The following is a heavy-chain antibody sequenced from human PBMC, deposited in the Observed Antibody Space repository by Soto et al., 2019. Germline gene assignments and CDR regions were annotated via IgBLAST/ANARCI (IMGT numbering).Heavy chain of an antibody. Sequence: ASVKVSCKASGYTFTIYDINWVRQATVQGLEWMGWMNPNSGNTGYAQKFQGRVTMTRNTSISTAYMELSSLRSEDTAVYYCARGNDPYANDAFDIWGQGKMVTVSS. CDR2: MNPNSGNT. CDR3: ARGNDPYANDAFDI. J-gene: IGHJ3*02. V-gene: IGHV1-8*01. CDR1: GYTFTIYD. D-gene: IGHD2-2*01.